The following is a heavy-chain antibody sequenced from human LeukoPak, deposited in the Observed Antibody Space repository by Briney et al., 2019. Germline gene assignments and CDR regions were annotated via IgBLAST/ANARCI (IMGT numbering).Heavy chain of an antibody. CDR2: ISSSSSYI. Sequence: GGSLRLSCAASGFTFSSYSMNWVRQAPGKGLEWVSSISSSSSYIYYADSVKGRFTISRDNAKNSLYLQMNSLRAEDTAVYYCARDTSGYGGFDYWGQGTLVTVSS. D-gene: IGHD5-12*01. CDR3: ARDTSGYGGFDY. J-gene: IGHJ4*02. CDR1: GFTFSSYS. V-gene: IGHV3-21*01.